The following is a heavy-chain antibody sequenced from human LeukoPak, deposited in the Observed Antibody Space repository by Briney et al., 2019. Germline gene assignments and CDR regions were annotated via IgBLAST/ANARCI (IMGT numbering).Heavy chain of an antibody. CDR1: GYTLTELS. Sequence: ASVKVSCKVSGYTLTELSMHWVRQAPGKGLEWKGGFDPEDGETIYAQKFQGRVTMTEDTSTDTAYMELSSLRSEDTAVYYCATGLWFGESDFDYWGQGTLVTVSS. CDR3: ATGLWFGESDFDY. CDR2: FDPEDGET. D-gene: IGHD3-10*01. J-gene: IGHJ4*02. V-gene: IGHV1-24*01.